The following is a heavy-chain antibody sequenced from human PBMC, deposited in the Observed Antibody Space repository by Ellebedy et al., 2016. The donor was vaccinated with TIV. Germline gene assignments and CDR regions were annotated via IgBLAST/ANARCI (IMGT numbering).Heavy chain of an antibody. J-gene: IGHJ4*02. Sequence: SETLSLTCTVSGGSISSYYWSWIRQPPGKGLEWIGYIYYSGSTNYNPSLKSRVTISVDTSKNQFSLKLSSVTAADTAVYYCARSSDGGSYYQTDYWGQGTLVTVSS. CDR1: GGSISSYY. D-gene: IGHD1-26*01. V-gene: IGHV4-59*01. CDR2: IYYSGST. CDR3: ARSSDGGSYYQTDY.